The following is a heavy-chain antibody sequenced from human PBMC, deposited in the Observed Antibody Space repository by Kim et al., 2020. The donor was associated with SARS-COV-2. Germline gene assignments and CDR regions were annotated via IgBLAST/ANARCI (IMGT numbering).Heavy chain of an antibody. D-gene: IGHD3-10*01. J-gene: IGHJ6*03. V-gene: IGHV4-59*01. CDR2: IYYSGST. CDR3: ASTGSGSFPYYYYYMDV. CDR1: GGSISSYY. Sequence: SETLSLTCTVSGGSISSYYWSWIRQPPGKGLEWIGYIYYSGSTNYNPSLKSRVTISVDTSKNQFSLKLSSVTAADTAVYYCASTGSGSFPYYYYYMDVWGKGTTVTVSS.